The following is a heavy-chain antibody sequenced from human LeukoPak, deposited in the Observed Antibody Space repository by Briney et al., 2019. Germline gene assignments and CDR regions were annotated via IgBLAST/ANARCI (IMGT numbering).Heavy chain of an antibody. CDR3: ARDGDGYNLGY. CDR1: GYTFTAYY. CDR2: IIIHSGGT. J-gene: IGHJ4*02. D-gene: IGHD5-24*01. V-gene: IGHV1-2*02. Sequence: ASVKVSCKAAGYTFTAYYLQWVRQAPGQGLEWMGWIIIHSGGTNYAQKFQGRVTMTRDTSISTAYMELSRLSSDDTAVYYCARDGDGYNLGYWGQGTLVTVSS.